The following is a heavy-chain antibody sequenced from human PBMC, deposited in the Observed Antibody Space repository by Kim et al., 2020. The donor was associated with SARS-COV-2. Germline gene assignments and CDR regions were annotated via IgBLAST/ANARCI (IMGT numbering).Heavy chain of an antibody. D-gene: IGHD6-13*01. CDR3: ADLPIQQQLTPTSPSPPH. CDR1: GGTFSSYA. Sequence: SVKVSCKASGGTFSSYAISWVRQAPGQGLEWMGGIIPIFGTANYAQKFQGRVTITADESTSTAYMELSSLRSEDTAVYYCADLPIQQQLTPTSPSPPHWGQGTLVTVSS. V-gene: IGHV1-69*13. J-gene: IGHJ4*02. CDR2: IIPIFGTA.